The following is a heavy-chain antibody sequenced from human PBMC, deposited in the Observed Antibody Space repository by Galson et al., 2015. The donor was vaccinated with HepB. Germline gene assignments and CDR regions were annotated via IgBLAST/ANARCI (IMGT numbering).Heavy chain of an antibody. CDR3: ARLRHPYYDSSGYLDY. J-gene: IGHJ4*02. V-gene: IGHV3-30-3*01. D-gene: IGHD3-22*01. CDR1: GFTFSSYA. CDR2: ISYDGSNK. Sequence: SLRLSCAASGFTFSSYAMHWVRQAPGKGLEWVAVISYDGSNKYYADSVKGRFTISRDNSKNTLYLQMNSLRAEDTAVYYCARLRHPYYDSSGYLDYWGQGTLVTVSS.